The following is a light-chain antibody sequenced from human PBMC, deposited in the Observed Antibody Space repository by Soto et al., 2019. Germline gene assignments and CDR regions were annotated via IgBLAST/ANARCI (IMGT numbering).Light chain of an antibody. V-gene: IGKV1-5*03. CDR3: QQYNDKWT. Sequence: DIQMTQSPSTLSASVGDRVTITCRASQSISSWLAWYQQKPGKAPKLLIYKASSLQSGVPSRFSGSGSGTEFTLTISSLQRDDCGTYYCQQYNDKWTFGQGTKVEIK. CDR1: QSISSW. CDR2: KAS. J-gene: IGKJ1*01.